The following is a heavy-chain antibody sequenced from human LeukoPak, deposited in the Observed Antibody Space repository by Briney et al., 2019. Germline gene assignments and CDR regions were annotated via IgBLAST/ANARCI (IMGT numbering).Heavy chain of an antibody. J-gene: IGHJ3*02. Sequence: ASVKVSCKVSGYTLTELSMHWVRQAPGKGLEWMGWINPNNGGTNYAQKFQGRVTMTSDTSISTAYMELSRLRSDDTAVYYCARVIVPAAISASDIWGQGTMVTVSS. CDR2: INPNNGGT. D-gene: IGHD2-2*01. V-gene: IGHV1-2*02. CDR3: ARVIVPAAISASDI. CDR1: GYTLTELS.